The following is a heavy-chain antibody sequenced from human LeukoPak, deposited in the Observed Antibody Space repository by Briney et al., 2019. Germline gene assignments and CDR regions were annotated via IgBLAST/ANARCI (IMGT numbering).Heavy chain of an antibody. Sequence: GRSLRLSCAASGFTFSSCGMHWVRQAPGKGLEWVAVIWYDGSNKYYADSVKGRFTISRDNSKNTLYLQMNSLRAEDTAVYYCARARRQDYYDSSGYYPTWFDPWGQGTLVTVSS. CDR2: IWYDGSNK. CDR3: ARARRQDYYDSSGYYPTWFDP. CDR1: GFTFSSCG. V-gene: IGHV3-33*01. J-gene: IGHJ5*02. D-gene: IGHD3-22*01.